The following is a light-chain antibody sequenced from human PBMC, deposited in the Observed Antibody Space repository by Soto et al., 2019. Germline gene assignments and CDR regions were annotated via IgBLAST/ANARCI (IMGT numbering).Light chain of an antibody. J-gene: IGKJ5*01. V-gene: IGKV1-5*03. CDR3: QQYNSYSIT. CDR2: KAS. Sequence: DIQITHSPSSLAAAVGDRGAMTSGASQGISNYLAWYQQKPGKAPNLLIYKASSLESGVPSRFSGGGSGTEFNLTISSLQPDDFATYYCQQYNSYSITFGQGTRLGIK. CDR1: QGISNY.